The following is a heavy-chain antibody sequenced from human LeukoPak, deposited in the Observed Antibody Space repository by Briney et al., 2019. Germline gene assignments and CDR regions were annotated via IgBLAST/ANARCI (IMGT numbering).Heavy chain of an antibody. Sequence: ASVKVSCKASGYSFTSYDTNWERQATGQGIEWMGWMNPNSGTTGYAQKFQGRVTMTRNTSISTAYMELSSRRSEDTAVYYCARGPDSSGWYSVYWGQGTLVTVSS. V-gene: IGHV1-8*01. CDR2: MNPNSGTT. CDR3: ARGPDSSGWYSVY. CDR1: GYSFTSYD. D-gene: IGHD6-19*01. J-gene: IGHJ4*02.